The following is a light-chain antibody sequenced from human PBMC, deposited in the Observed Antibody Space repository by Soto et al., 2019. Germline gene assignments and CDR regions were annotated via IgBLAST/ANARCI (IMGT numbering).Light chain of an antibody. CDR1: SSNIGAGYD. CDR3: QSYDSSLSGYV. V-gene: IGLV1-40*01. J-gene: IGLJ1*01. Sequence: QSVLTQPPSVSGAPGQRVTISGTGSSSNIGAGYDVHWYQQLPGTAPKLLIYGNNNRPSGVSDRFSGSKSGTSASLAITGLQAEDESDYYCQSYDSSLSGYVFGTGTKVTVL. CDR2: GNN.